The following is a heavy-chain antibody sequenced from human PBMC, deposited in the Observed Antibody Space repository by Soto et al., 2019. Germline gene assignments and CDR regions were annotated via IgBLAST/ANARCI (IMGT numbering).Heavy chain of an antibody. CDR1: GGSFSGYY. V-gene: IGHV4-34*01. D-gene: IGHD2-8*01. J-gene: IGHJ6*02. CDR2: INHRGNT. CDR3: ARHEVPQWFTKGYYGMDV. Sequence: SETLSLTCAVYGGSFSGYYWTWIRQPRGKGLEWIGEINHRGNTNYNPSLKSRVTISVDTSKNQFSLKLTSVTAADTAVYYCARHEVPQWFTKGYYGMDVWDQGTTVTVSS.